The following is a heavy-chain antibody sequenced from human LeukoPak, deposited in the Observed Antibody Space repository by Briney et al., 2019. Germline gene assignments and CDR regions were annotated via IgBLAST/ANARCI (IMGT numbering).Heavy chain of an antibody. D-gene: IGHD5-18*01. J-gene: IGHJ6*03. V-gene: IGHV4-39*07. Sequence: PSETLSLTCIVSGGSISNSNYYWGWIRQPPGRGLEWIGSIFYDGSSDYNPSLKSRVTISVDTSKNQFSLKLSSVTAADTAVYYCVRTRPTAMGSWRMDYYYYYYMDVWGKGTTVTVSS. CDR3: VRTRPTAMGSWRMDYYYYYYMDV. CDR2: IFYDGSS. CDR1: GGSISNSNYY.